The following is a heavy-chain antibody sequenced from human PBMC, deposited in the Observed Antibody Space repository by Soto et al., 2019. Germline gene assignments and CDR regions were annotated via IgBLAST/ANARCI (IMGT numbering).Heavy chain of an antibody. V-gene: IGHV3-7*05. D-gene: IGHD1-26*01. Sequence: HPGGSLRLSCAASGFTFSSYWMTWVRQAPGKGLEWVANINKDGDEKFYVDSVKGRFTISRDNAKNSLYLQMNSLRAEDTAVYYCARDRATAYWGQGALVTVSS. CDR2: INKDGDEK. CDR1: GFTFSSYW. J-gene: IGHJ4*02. CDR3: ARDRATAY.